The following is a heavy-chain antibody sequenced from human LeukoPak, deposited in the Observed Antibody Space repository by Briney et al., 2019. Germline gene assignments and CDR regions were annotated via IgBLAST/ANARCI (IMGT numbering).Heavy chain of an antibody. D-gene: IGHD1-26*01. J-gene: IGHJ4*02. V-gene: IGHV3-30*18. CDR2: ISYDGSNK. Sequence: GGSLRLSCAASGFTFSSYGMHWVRQAPGKGLEWAAVISYDGSNKYYADSVKGRFTISRDNSKNTLYLQMNSLRAEDTAVYYCAKLLLGATPFNYWGQGTLVTVSS. CDR1: GFTFSSYG. CDR3: AKLLLGATPFNY.